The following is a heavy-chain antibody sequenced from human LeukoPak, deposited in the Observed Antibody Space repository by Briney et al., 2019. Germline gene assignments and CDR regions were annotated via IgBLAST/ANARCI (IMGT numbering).Heavy chain of an antibody. D-gene: IGHD3-10*01. J-gene: IGHJ4*02. V-gene: IGHV4-59*08. CDR2: IYYLGST. CDR1: GDSISSYY. CDR3: ARSTLWFGEAEDY. Sequence: SETLSLTCIVSGDSISSYYWSWIRQPPGKGLEWIGYIYYLGSTNYNPSLKSRVTISVDASKNQFSLNLSSVTAADTAVYYCARSTLWFGEAEDYWGQGTLVTVSS.